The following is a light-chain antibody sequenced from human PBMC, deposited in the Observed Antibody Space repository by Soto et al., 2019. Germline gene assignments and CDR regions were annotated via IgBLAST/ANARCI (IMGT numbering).Light chain of an antibody. CDR2: VNSDGSH. CDR1: SGHSSSA. Sequence: QPVLTQSPSASASLGASVKLTCTLSSGHSSSAIAWHQQQPEKGLRYLMKVNSDGSHRKGGGIPDRFSGSSSGAERYLTISGLQSEDEADYHCQTWGVSIHWVFGGGTKVTVL. CDR3: QTWGVSIHWV. V-gene: IGLV4-69*01. J-gene: IGLJ3*02.